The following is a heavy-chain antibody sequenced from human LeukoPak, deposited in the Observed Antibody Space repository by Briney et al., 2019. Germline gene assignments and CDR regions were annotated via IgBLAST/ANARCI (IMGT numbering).Heavy chain of an antibody. CDR1: GYTFTSYG. CDR2: ISAYNGNT. J-gene: IGHJ6*03. Sequence: ASVKVSCKASGYTFTSYGISWVQQAPGQGLEWMGWISAYNGNTNYAQKLQGRVTMTTDTSTSTAYMELRSLRSDDTAVYYCARRGAVSTVTTGVYYYYYMDVWGKGTTVTVSS. V-gene: IGHV1-18*01. CDR3: ARRGAVSTVTTGVYYYYYMDV. D-gene: IGHD4-17*01.